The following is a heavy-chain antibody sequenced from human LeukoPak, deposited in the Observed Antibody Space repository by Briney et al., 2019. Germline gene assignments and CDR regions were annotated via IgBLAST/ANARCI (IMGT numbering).Heavy chain of an antibody. D-gene: IGHD2-2*01. J-gene: IGHJ2*01. CDR2: IYNSGTI. CDR1: GGSISSGDYY. V-gene: IGHV4-30-4*01. CDR3: ATAPLPATMWNWYFDL. Sequence: SETLSLTCTVSGGSISSGDYYWSWIRQPPGKGLEWIGYIYNSGTIYYNPSLKSRLTISVDTSRNQFSLRLRSVTAADTAVYYCATAPLPATMWNWYFDLWGRGTLVTVSS.